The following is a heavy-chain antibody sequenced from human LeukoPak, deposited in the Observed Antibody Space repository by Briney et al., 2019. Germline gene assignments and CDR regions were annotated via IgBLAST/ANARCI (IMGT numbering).Heavy chain of an antibody. D-gene: IGHD6-13*01. Sequence: GGSLRLSCAASGFTFSSHSMNWVRQAPGKGLEWVSALSDSGGSTYYADSVKGRFTISRDNAKNTLYLQMNSLRAEDTAVYYCRIAAAGSDYWGQGTLVTVSS. CDR2: LSDSGGST. CDR1: GFTFSSHS. CDR3: RIAAAGSDY. J-gene: IGHJ4*02. V-gene: IGHV3-23*01.